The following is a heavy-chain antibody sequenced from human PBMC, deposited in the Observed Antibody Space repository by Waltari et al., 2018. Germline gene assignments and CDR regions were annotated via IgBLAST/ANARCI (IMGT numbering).Heavy chain of an antibody. CDR3: ARGRYCSSTSCYHGWFDP. CDR1: GGSFSGYY. CDR2: INHSGST. Sequence: QVQLQQWGAGLLKPSETLSLTCAVYGGSFSGYYWSWIRQPPGKGLEWIGEINHSGSTNYNPSLKSRVTISVDTSKNQFSLKLSSVTAADTAVYYCARGRYCSSTSCYHGWFDPWGQGTLVTVSS. V-gene: IGHV4-34*01. D-gene: IGHD2-2*01. J-gene: IGHJ5*02.